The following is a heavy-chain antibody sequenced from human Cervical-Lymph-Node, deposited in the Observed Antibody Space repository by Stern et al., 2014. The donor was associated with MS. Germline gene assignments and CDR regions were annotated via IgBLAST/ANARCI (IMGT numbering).Heavy chain of an antibody. D-gene: IGHD3-22*01. V-gene: IGHV5-51*03. Sequence: VQLVQSGAEVKKPGESLKISCKGSGYIFSNYYIAWVRQMPGKGPEWMGVFYPSDSDTRYSPSFQGQVTMSADKSTNTAYLQWSSLKASDTAIYYCARRPPNHYDSSGQGGFLDYWGQGTLVTVSS. CDR1: GYIFSNYY. CDR3: ARRPPNHYDSSGQGGFLDY. CDR2: FYPSDSDT. J-gene: IGHJ4*02.